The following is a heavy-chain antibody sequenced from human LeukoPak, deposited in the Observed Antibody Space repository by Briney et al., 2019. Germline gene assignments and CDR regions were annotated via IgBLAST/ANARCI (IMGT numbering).Heavy chain of an antibody. D-gene: IGHD4-17*01. CDR3: ARHYGDYPFDY. J-gene: IGHJ4*02. V-gene: IGHV4-59*08. CDR1: GGSISSYY. CDR2: IFYSGGT. Sequence: SETLSLTCTVSGGSISSYYWSWIRQPPGKGLEWIGYIFYSGGTNYNPSLKSRVTISVDTSKNQFSLKLSSVTAADTAVYYCARHYGDYPFDYWGQGSLVTVSS.